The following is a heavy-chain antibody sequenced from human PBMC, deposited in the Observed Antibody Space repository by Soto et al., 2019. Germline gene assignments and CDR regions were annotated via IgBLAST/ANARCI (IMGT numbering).Heavy chain of an antibody. J-gene: IGHJ3*02. Sequence: GGSLRLSCAASGFTVSSNYMSWVRQAPGKGLEWVSVIYSGGSTYYADSVKGRFTISRDNSKNTLYLQMNSLRAEDTAVYYCARVSFSSGWNSHDAFDIWGQGTMVTVSS. CDR3: ARVSFSSGWNSHDAFDI. CDR2: IYSGGST. CDR1: GFTVSSNY. V-gene: IGHV3-66*01. D-gene: IGHD6-19*01.